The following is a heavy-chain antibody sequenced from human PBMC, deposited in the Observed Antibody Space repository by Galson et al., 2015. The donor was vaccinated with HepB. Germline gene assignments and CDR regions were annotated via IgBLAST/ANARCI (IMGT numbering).Heavy chain of an antibody. CDR2: ITSKEET. CDR1: GFNFNNYK. J-gene: IGHJ5*02. Sequence: SLRLSCAASGFNFNNYKMSWVRQAPGKGLEWVSSITSKEETFYAESVNGRFIISRDNAKNSMYLQMETLRDEDTALYYCARDQRWFREEGDMDRWGQGTWVVVSA. D-gene: IGHD3-10*01. CDR3: ARDQRWFREEGDMDR. V-gene: IGHV3-48*02.